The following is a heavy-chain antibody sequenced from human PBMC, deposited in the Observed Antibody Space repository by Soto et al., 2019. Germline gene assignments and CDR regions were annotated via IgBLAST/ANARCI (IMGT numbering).Heavy chain of an antibody. D-gene: IGHD4-17*01. CDR2: IKQDGSEK. CDR1: GFTFSSYW. CDR3: ARKHDYGDYNAFDI. Sequence: EVQLVESGGGLVQPGGSLRLSCAASGFTFSSYWMSWVRQAPGKGLEWVANIKQDGSEKYYVDSVKGRFTISRDNAKNSLYLQMNSLRAEDTAVYYCARKHDYGDYNAFDIWGQGTMVTVSS. V-gene: IGHV3-7*01. J-gene: IGHJ3*02.